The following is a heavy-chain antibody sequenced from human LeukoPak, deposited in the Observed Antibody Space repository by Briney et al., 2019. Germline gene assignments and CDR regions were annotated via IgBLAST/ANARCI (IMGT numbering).Heavy chain of an antibody. J-gene: IGHJ5*02. Sequence: PSETLSLTCAVYGGSFSGYYWSWIRQPPGKGLEWIGEINHSGSTNYNPSLKSRVTISVDTSKNQFPLKLSSVTAADTAVYYCARAGIAAGRWFDPWGQGTLVTVSS. D-gene: IGHD6-13*01. V-gene: IGHV4-34*01. CDR3: ARAGIAAGRWFDP. CDR1: GGSFSGYY. CDR2: INHSGST.